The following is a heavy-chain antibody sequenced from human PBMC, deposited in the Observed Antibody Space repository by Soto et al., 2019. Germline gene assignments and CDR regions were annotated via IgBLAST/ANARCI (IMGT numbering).Heavy chain of an antibody. CDR2: IAGKTYGGTT. CDR3: SRDGDYYGLDV. J-gene: IGHJ6*02. D-gene: IGHD3-3*01. CDR1: GFTSDDYDYG. Sequence: GGSLRLSCSFSGFTSDDYDYGVTWVRQAPGKGLEWLGLIAGKTYGGTTQYAASVKGRFTMSRDDSKDVAYLQMRDLGIDDTAIYFCSRDGDYYGLDVWGQGTTVTVSS. V-gene: IGHV3-49*04.